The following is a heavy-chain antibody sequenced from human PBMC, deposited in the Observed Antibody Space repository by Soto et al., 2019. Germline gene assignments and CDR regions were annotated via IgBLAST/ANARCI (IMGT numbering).Heavy chain of an antibody. Sequence: QVQLVESGGGVVQPGRSLRLSCAASGFTFSSYAMHWVRQAPGKGLEWVAVISYDGSKKYYADSVKGRFTISRDNSKNTLYLQMTSLRAEDTAVYYCARRMDHIVVEDDYYYYYGMDVWGQGTTVTVSS. J-gene: IGHJ6*02. CDR3: ARRMDHIVVEDDYYYYYGMDV. D-gene: IGHD2-15*01. CDR1: GFTFSSYA. CDR2: ISYDGSKK. V-gene: IGHV3-30*04.